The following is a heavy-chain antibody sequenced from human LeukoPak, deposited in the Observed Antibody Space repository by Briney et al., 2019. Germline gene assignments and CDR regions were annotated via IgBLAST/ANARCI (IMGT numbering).Heavy chain of an antibody. Sequence: GGSLRLSCAVSGFTFRYYSMNWVRRAPRGGQEWVSGISSSSGLIFYTDSVRGRFTISRANAKNLLYLHMNSLRVDDTAVYYCAKVDRGDYSSSPVPYYNYYMNVWGKGTTVTVSS. V-gene: IGHV3-21*01. CDR2: ISSSSGLI. CDR1: GFTFRYYS. CDR3: AKVDRGDYSSSPVPYYNYYMNV. D-gene: IGHD6-13*01. J-gene: IGHJ6*03.